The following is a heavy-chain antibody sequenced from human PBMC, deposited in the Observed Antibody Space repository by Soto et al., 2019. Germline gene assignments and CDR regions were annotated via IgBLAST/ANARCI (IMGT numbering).Heavy chain of an antibody. CDR2: MNPNSGNT. V-gene: IGHV1-8*01. D-gene: IGHD6-13*01. CDR3: ARGDVIAAAGSYYYYGMDV. J-gene: IGHJ6*02. Sequence: QVQLVQSGAEVKKPGASVKVSCKASGYTFTSYDINWVRQATGQGLEWMGWMNPNSGNTGYAQKFQGRVTMTRNTSISTAYMELSSLRSEDTAVYYCARGDVIAAAGSYYYYGMDVWGQGTTVTVSS. CDR1: GYTFTSYD.